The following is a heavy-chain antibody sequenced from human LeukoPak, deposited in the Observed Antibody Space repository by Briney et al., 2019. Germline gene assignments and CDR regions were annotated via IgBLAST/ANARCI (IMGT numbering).Heavy chain of an antibody. CDR1: GGTFSSYA. J-gene: IGHJ4*02. V-gene: IGHV1-69*13. CDR2: IIPIFGTA. CDR3: ASDVHSTADPYDY. D-gene: IGHD2-2*01. Sequence: ASVKVSCKASGGTFSSYAISWVRQALGQGLEWMGGIIPIFGTANYAQKFQGRVTITADESTSTAYMELSSLRSEDTAVYYCASDVHSTADPYDYWGQGTLVTVSS.